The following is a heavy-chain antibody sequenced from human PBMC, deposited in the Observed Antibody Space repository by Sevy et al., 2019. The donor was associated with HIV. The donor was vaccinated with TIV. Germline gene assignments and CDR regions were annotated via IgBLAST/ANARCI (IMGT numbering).Heavy chain of an antibody. Sequence: GGSLRLSCAASGFTFGSYGMHWVRQAPGRGLEWVSFISYDKSERYYGDSGRGRFTISRENFKNTLWLQMNSLRPEDTAVYYCARDNGGYFHFEYWGQGTLVTVSS. CDR1: GFTFGSYG. D-gene: IGHD3-22*01. CDR2: ISYDKSER. CDR3: ARDNGGYFHFEY. V-gene: IGHV3-30*03. J-gene: IGHJ4*02.